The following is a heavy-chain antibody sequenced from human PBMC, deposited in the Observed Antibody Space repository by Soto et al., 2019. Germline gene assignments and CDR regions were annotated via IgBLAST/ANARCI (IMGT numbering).Heavy chain of an antibody. Sequence: SETLSLTCTVSGGSISSSSYYWGWIRQPPGKGLEWIGSIYYSGSTYYNPSLKSRVTISVDTSKNQFSLKLSSVTAADTAVYYCASLGAAGIIKNYYYYYGMDVWGQGTTVTVSS. CDR3: ASLGAAGIIKNYYYYYGMDV. D-gene: IGHD6-19*01. V-gene: IGHV4-39*01. J-gene: IGHJ6*02. CDR1: GGSISSSSYY. CDR2: IYYSGST.